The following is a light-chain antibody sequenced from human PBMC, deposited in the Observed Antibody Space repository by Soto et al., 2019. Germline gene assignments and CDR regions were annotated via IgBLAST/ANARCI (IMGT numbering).Light chain of an antibody. V-gene: IGKV1-33*01. Sequence: DSQMTQSLPTLSASVGDRVTITCQASQDIGNFLSWYQQKPGKVPKLLIFDASNLETGVPSRFSGSGSGTDFTFTISSLQPEDIATYYCQQYDNLPLTFGGGTKVDIK. CDR2: DAS. J-gene: IGKJ4*01. CDR3: QQYDNLPLT. CDR1: QDIGNF.